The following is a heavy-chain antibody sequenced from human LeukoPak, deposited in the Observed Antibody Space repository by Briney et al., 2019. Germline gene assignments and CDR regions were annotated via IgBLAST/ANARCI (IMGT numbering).Heavy chain of an antibody. CDR1: GFTFTNYD. CDR3: ATIGDRRSGELYRIDY. CDR2: ISGRGGRT. V-gene: IGHV3-23*01. J-gene: IGHJ4*02. D-gene: IGHD1-26*01. Sequence: PGGSLRLSCAASGFTFTNYDMSWVRQAPGKGLDWVSGISGRGGRTYYVDSVKGRFTISRDNSKNTLYLQMNSLRAEDAAVYYCATIGDRRSGELYRIDYWGQGTLVTVSS.